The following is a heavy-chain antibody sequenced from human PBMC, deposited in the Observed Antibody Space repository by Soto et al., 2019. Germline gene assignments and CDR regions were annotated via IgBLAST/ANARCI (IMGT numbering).Heavy chain of an antibody. CDR2: IYHTGTT. CDR1: GGSISTTTW. D-gene: IGHD3-10*01. CDR3: ATNSVIMVRRLLDH. Sequence: PSETLSLTCAVSGGSISTTTWWSWVRRPPGKGLEWIGEIYHTGTTNYNASLRSRVIMSVDKSKDQFSLNLNSVTAADTAVYYCATNSVIMVRRLLDHWGPGILVTVSS. V-gene: IGHV4-4*02. J-gene: IGHJ4*02.